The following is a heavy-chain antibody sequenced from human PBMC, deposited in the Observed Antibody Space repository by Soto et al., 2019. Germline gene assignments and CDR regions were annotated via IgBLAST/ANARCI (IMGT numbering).Heavy chain of an antibody. CDR2: INSGSTSV. CDR3: ASSTSPDDY. CDR1: GFMFNSYS. Sequence: EVQLVESGGGLVQPGGSLRLSCVASGFMFNSYSMNWVRQAPGKGLEWISYINSGSTSVLYADSVKGRFTTSRDNARNSLYLQMNSLRAEDTAVYYCASSTSPDDYWGQGTLVTVSS. D-gene: IGHD2-2*01. J-gene: IGHJ4*02. V-gene: IGHV3-48*01.